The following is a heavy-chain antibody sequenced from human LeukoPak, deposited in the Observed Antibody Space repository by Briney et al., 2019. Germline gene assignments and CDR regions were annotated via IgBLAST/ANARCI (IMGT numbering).Heavy chain of an antibody. CDR1: GFTFSSYS. CDR2: ISSSSSYI. V-gene: IGHV3-21*01. CDR3: ARDRGVCSSSPGS. Sequence: KTGGSLRLSCAASGFTFSSYSMNWVRQAPGKGLEWVSSISSSSSYIYYADSVKGRFTISRDNAKNSLYLQMNSLRAEDTAVYYCARDRGVCSSSPGSWGQGTLVTVSS. D-gene: IGHD6-13*01. J-gene: IGHJ5*02.